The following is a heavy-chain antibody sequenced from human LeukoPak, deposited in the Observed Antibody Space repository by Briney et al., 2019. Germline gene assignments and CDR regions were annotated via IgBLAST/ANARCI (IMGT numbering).Heavy chain of an antibody. CDR1: GFTFSTYW. V-gene: IGHV3-7*01. Sequence: GGSLRLSCAASGFTFSTYWMSWVRQAPGKGLEWVANIKQDGSEKYYADSVKGRFTISRDNAKNSLYLQMNSLRAEDTAVYYCARVYSSSSGKAFDIWGQGTMVTVSS. CDR3: ARVYSSSSGKAFDI. J-gene: IGHJ3*02. D-gene: IGHD6-6*01. CDR2: IKQDGSEK.